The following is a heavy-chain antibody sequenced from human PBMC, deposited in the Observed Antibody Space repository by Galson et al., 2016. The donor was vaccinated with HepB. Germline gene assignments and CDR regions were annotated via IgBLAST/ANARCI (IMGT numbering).Heavy chain of an antibody. CDR2: INPDDGYT. D-gene: IGHD3-16*01. Sequence: SCKASGYTFTGYWLHWVRQAPGQGLEWVGWINPDDGYTNYVQKFRGRVTMTRDTSSTTAVMELSSLTSDDTAVYYCARSLFPGMITICDHWGQGTLVTVSS. CDR3: ARSLFPGMITICDH. V-gene: IGHV1-2*02. CDR1: GYTFTGYW. J-gene: IGHJ5*02.